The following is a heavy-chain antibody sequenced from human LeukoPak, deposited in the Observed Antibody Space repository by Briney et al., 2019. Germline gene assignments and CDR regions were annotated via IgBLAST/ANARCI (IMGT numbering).Heavy chain of an antibody. D-gene: IGHD2-15*01. V-gene: IGHV3-30*03. CDR3: ARLLYYYYMDV. Sequence: PGGSLRLSCVASGFTFSTYGMSWVRQAPGKGLEWVAVISHHGANKFYGDSVKGRFTISRDNSNNMVYLQMNGLRAEDTAVYYCARLLYYYYMDVWGKGTTVTVSS. CDR1: GFTFSTYG. CDR2: ISHHGANK. J-gene: IGHJ6*03.